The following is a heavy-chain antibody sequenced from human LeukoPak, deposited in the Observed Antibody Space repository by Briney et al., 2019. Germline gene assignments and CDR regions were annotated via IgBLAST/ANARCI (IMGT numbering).Heavy chain of an antibody. CDR1: GGSFSGYS. V-gene: IGHV4-34*01. CDR2: INHSGST. J-gene: IGHJ4*02. CDR3: ARRSPYSSSSGVRY. D-gene: IGHD6-6*01. Sequence: SEALSLTCAVSGGSFSGYSWSWIRQPPGKGLEWIGEINHSGSTNYNPSLKSRVTISVDTSKNQFSLKLSSVTAADTAVYYCARRSPYSSSSGVRYWGQGTLVTVSS.